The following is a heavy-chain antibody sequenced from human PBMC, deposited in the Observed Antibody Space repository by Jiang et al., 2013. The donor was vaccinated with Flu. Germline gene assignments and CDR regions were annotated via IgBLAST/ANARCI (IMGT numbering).Heavy chain of an antibody. CDR1: GDSVSSNSAA. V-gene: IGHV6-1*01. D-gene: IGHD6-19*01. J-gene: IGHJ6*02. CDR2: TYYRSKWYN. CDR3: ASTWRGGAVAGTGVYYYGMDV. Sequence: QTLSLTCAISGDSVSSNSAAWNWIRQSPSRGLEWLGRTYYRSKWYNDYAVSVKSRITINPDTSKNQFSLQLNSVTPEDTAVYYCASTWRGGAVAGTGVYYYGMDVWGQGTTVTVSS.